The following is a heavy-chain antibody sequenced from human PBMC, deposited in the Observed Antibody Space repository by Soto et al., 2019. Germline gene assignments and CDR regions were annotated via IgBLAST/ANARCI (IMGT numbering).Heavy chain of an antibody. D-gene: IGHD3-22*01. Sequence: QLQLQESGPGLVKPSETLSLTCTVSGGSISSSSYYWGWIRQPPGKGLEWIGSIYYSGSTYYNPSLKSRVTISVDTSKNQFSLKLSSVTAADTAVYYCATTTYYYDSSGYYFDYWGQGTLVTVSS. CDR2: IYYSGST. CDR1: GGSISSSSYY. J-gene: IGHJ4*02. CDR3: ATTTYYYDSSGYYFDY. V-gene: IGHV4-39*01.